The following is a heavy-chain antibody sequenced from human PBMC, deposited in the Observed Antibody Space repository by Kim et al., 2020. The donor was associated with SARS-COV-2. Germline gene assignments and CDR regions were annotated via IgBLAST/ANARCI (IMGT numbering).Heavy chain of an antibody. J-gene: IGHJ4*02. D-gene: IGHD3-10*01. Sequence: GGSLRLSCAASGFTFSSYAMHWVRQAPGKGLEWVAVISYDGSNKYYADSVKGRFTISRDNSKNTLYLQMNSLRAEDTAVYYCARDRKRTHYGSGADYWGQGTLVTVSS. CDR3: ARDRKRTHYGSGADY. CDR1: GFTFSSYA. CDR2: ISYDGSNK. V-gene: IGHV3-30-3*01.